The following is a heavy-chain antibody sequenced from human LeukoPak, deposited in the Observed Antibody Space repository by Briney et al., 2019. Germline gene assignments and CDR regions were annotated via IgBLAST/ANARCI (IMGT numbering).Heavy chain of an antibody. CDR1: GGSISSYY. J-gene: IGHJ4*02. D-gene: IGHD5-12*01. CDR3: ARRWDSGYDY. CDR2: IYYSGST. V-gene: IGHV4-59*08. Sequence: TETLSLTCTVSGGSISSYYWSWIRQPPGKGLEWIGYIYYSGSTIYNPSLKSRVTISVDTSKNQFSLKLSSVTAADTAVYYCARRWDSGYDYWGQGTLVTVSS.